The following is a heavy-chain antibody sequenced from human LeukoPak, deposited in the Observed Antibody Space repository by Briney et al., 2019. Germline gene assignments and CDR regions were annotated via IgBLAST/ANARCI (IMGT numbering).Heavy chain of an antibody. J-gene: IGHJ4*02. D-gene: IGHD2-8*01. V-gene: IGHV3-11*01. Sequence: PGGSLRLSCGVSGFTFSRYWMSWIRQAPGKGLEWVSYISSSGSTIYYADSVKGRFTISRDNAKNSLYLQMNSLRAEDTAVYYCASLGGMVYAITPDYWGQGTLVTVSS. CDR3: ASLGGMVYAITPDY. CDR2: ISSSGSTI. CDR1: GFTFSRYW.